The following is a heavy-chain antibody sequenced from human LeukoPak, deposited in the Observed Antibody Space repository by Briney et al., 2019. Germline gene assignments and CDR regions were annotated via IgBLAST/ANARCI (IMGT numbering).Heavy chain of an antibody. CDR3: ARGPQWLVPYYFDY. D-gene: IGHD6-19*01. Sequence: SETLSLTCAVYGGSFSGYYWSWIRQPPGKGLEWIGEINHSGSTNYNPSLKSRVTISVDTSKNQFSLKLSSVTAADTAVYYCARGPQWLVPYYFDYWGQGTLVTASS. CDR1: GGSFSGYY. CDR2: INHSGST. V-gene: IGHV4-34*01. J-gene: IGHJ4*02.